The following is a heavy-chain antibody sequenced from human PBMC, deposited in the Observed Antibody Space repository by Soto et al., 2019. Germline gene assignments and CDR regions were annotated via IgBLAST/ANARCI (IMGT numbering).Heavy chain of an antibody. D-gene: IGHD6-13*01. V-gene: IGHV3-33*01. Sequence: QVQLVESGGGVVQPGRSLRLSCAASGFTFNNYSMHWVRQAPGKGLEWLAVIWNDGSNNYYANSVKGRFTISRDNSKNTLYLQMSSLRAEDTAVYYCARRQIPPPARGAANAGGGMDVWGQGTTVTVSS. CDR2: IWNDGSNN. J-gene: IGHJ6*02. CDR1: GFTFNNYS. CDR3: ARRQIPPPARGAANAGGGMDV.